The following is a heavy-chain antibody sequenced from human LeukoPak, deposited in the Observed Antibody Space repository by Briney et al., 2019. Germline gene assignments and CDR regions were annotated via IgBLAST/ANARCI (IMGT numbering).Heavy chain of an antibody. CDR1: GFTVTSNF. CDR3: ARNSFLLRSISYYYYMDV. D-gene: IGHD2-2*01. CDR2: IYSDGTT. V-gene: IGHV3-66*02. Sequence: PGGSLRLSCAASGFTVTSNFMTWVRQAPGKGLEWVSIIYSDGTTYYVDSVKGRFTISGDSSKNTLYLQMSSLRAEDTAVYYCARNSFLLRSISYYYYMDVWGKGTTATVS. J-gene: IGHJ6*03.